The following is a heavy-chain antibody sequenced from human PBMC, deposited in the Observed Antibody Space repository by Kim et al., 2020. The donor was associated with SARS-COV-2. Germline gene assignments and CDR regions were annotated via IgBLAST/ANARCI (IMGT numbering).Heavy chain of an antibody. CDR2: IYYSGST. CDR3: ARHLGVDPNFDDYGDYFIVPGSANYLPSFDY. CDR1: GGSISSSSYY. Sequence: SQTLSLTCTVSGGSISSSSYYWGWIRQPPGKGLEWIGSIYYSGSTYYNPSLKSRVTISVDTSKNQFSLKLSSVTAADTAVYYCARHLGVDPNFDDYGDYFIVPGSANYLPSFDYWGQGTLVTVSS. D-gene: IGHD4-17*01. V-gene: IGHV4-39*01. J-gene: IGHJ4*02.